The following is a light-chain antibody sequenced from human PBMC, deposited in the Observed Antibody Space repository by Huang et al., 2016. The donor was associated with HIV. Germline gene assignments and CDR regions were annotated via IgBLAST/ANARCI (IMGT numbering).Light chain of an antibody. Sequence: EMVMTQSPATLSVSPGERATLSCRASQSVSSNLAWYQQKPGQAPRLLIYGASTRATAIPARFSGSGSGTELTLTISSLQSEDFAVYYCQQYNNWPPNTFGQGTKLEMK. CDR3: QQYNNWPPNT. CDR2: GAS. CDR1: QSVSSN. V-gene: IGKV3-15*01. J-gene: IGKJ2*01.